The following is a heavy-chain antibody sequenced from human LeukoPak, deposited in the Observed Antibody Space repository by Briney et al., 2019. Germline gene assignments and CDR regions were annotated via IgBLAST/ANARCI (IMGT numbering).Heavy chain of an antibody. CDR2: KWYDGSDE. J-gene: IGHJ4*02. D-gene: IGHD7-27*01. CDR3: ARGVWGVDPFVELGKSYFDY. V-gene: IGHV3-33*01. CDR1: GFTFSVFG. Sequence: PGGSLRLSCAASGFTFSVFGMHWVRQAPGKGLEWVAVKWYDGSDEYYADSVKGRFTISRDNSKNTLYLQMNSLRAEGTAVYYCARGVWGVDPFVELGKSYFDYWGQGTLVTVSS.